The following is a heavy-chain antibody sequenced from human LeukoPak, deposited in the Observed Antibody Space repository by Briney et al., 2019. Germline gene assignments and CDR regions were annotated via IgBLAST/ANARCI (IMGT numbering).Heavy chain of an antibody. V-gene: IGHV1-69*05. Sequence: SVKVSCKASGGTFSNYAISWVRQAPGQGLEWMGGIIPIFGTANYAQKFQGRVTITTDESTSTAYMELSSLKSEDTAVYYCAREGRYCSSTSCFADYFDYWGQGTLVTVSP. D-gene: IGHD2-2*01. CDR1: GGTFSNYA. CDR3: AREGRYCSSTSCFADYFDY. J-gene: IGHJ4*02. CDR2: IIPIFGTA.